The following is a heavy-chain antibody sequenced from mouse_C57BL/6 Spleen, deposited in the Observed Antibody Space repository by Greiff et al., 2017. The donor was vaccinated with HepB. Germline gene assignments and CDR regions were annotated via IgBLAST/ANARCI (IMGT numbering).Heavy chain of an antibody. D-gene: IGHD3-2*02. J-gene: IGHJ2*01. CDR2: IHPNSGST. CDR1: GYTFTSYW. CDR3: ARGGGSGYYIDY. Sequence: QVQLQQPGAELVKPGASVKLSCKASGYTFTSYWMHWVKQRPGQGLEWIGMIHPNSGSTNYNEKFKSKATLTVDKSSSTAYMQLSSLTSEDSAVYYCARGGGSGYYIDYWGQGTTLTVSS. V-gene: IGHV1-64*01.